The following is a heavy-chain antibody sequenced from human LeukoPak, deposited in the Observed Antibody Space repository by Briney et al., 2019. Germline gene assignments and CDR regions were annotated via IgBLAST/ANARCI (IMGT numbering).Heavy chain of an antibody. J-gene: IGHJ5*02. Sequence: SETLSLTCAVYGGSFSGYYWSWIRQPPGKGLEWLGEINHSGSTNYNPSLKSRVTISVDTSKNQFSLKLSSVTAADTAVYYCARVTMIVVVNWFDPWGQGTLVTVSS. CDR2: INHSGST. CDR3: ARVTMIVVVNWFDP. D-gene: IGHD3-22*01. CDR1: GGSFSGYY. V-gene: IGHV4-34*01.